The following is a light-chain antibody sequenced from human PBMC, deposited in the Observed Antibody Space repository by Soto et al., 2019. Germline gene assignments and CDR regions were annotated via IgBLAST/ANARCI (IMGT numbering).Light chain of an antibody. CDR2: GAP. Sequence: WYQKNSGQAPRLLNYGAPIRATGIPDRFSGSGAGTDFTLTISRLQPEDCAVYYCQQYCSSRPITFGQGTRLEIK. CDR3: QQYCSSRPIT. J-gene: IGKJ5*01. V-gene: IGKV3-20*01.